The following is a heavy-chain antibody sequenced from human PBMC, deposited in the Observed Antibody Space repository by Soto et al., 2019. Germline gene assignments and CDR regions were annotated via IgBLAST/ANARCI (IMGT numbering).Heavy chain of an antibody. V-gene: IGHV1-3*01. CDR3: ARAPGYSHATNWFDP. Sequence: GASVKVSCKASGYTFTNYAMHWVRQAPGQRLEWMGWINVGNGDTKYSQKLQGRVTITRDTSASTAYMELSSLRSEDTAVYYCARAPGYSHATNWFDPWGQGNVVTVSS. J-gene: IGHJ5*02. CDR1: GYTFTNYA. D-gene: IGHD5-18*01. CDR2: INVGNGDT.